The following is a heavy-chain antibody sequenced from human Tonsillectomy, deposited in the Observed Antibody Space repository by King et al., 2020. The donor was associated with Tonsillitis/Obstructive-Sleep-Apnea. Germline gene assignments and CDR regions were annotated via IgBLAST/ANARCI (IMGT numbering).Heavy chain of an antibody. Sequence: VQLQQWGTGLLKPSETLSLTCAVYGGSFTRYSWTWIRQPPGKGLEWIADIDHSGRTNYNPSLKSRVIMSVDTSKTQFSLNLNSVTAADTAIYYCAREGHNTLGFPMDVWGKGTTVTVAS. CDR2: IDHSGRT. CDR1: GGSFTRYS. J-gene: IGHJ6*03. CDR3: AREGHNTLGFPMDV. D-gene: IGHD1-1*01. V-gene: IGHV4-34*01.